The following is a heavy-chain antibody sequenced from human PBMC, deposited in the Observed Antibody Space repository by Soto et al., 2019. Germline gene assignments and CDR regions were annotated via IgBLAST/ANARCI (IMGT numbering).Heavy chain of an antibody. Sequence: QVQLQESGPGLVKPSQTLSLTCTVSGGSITSSGYYWSWIRQHPGEGLEWIGFTSNSGSTSYNPTRTSRLTISVETSSNQFSLNLKSVTAADTAVYYCARGGGSTKVDYWGQGTLVTVSP. V-gene: IGHV4-31*03. CDR1: GGSITSSGYY. D-gene: IGHD2-2*01. CDR2: TSNSGST. J-gene: IGHJ4*02. CDR3: ARGGGSTKVDY.